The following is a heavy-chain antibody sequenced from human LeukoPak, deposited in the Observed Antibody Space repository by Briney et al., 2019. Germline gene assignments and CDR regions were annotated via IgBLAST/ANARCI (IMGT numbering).Heavy chain of an antibody. Sequence: SVKVSCKASGGTFSSYAISWVRQAPGQGLEWMGGIIPIFGTANYAQKFQGRVTITADESTSTAYMELSSLRSEDTAVYYCAREGRDGYNFWYWGQGTLVTVSS. CDR3: AREGRDGYNFWY. CDR1: GGTFSSYA. V-gene: IGHV1-69*13. CDR2: IIPIFGTA. D-gene: IGHD5-24*01. J-gene: IGHJ4*02.